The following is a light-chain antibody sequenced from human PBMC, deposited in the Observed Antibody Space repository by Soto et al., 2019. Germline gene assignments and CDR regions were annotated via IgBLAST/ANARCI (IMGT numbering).Light chain of an antibody. CDR1: QGISNF. Sequence: DIQMTQSTSSLSASVGDRVTITCRASQGISNFLAWYQQKPGRVPKLLISAASTLQSGVPSRFSGSGSGTDFTLTITSLQPKDVATYYCQKYSSVITFGQGTRLEIQ. V-gene: IGKV1-27*01. CDR3: QKYSSVIT. CDR2: AAS. J-gene: IGKJ5*01.